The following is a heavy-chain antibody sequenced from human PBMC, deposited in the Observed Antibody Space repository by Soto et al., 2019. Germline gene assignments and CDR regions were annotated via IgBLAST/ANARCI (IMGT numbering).Heavy chain of an antibody. Sequence: ASVKVSCKASGYTFTSYHMHWVRQAPGQGLEWMGIINPSGGSTSYAQKFQGRVTMTRDTSTSTVYMELSSLRSEDTAVYYCARDVGYCSGGSCYFNDAFDIWGQGTMVTVSS. V-gene: IGHV1-46*03. CDR1: GYTFTSYH. CDR3: ARDVGYCSGGSCYFNDAFDI. CDR2: INPSGGST. J-gene: IGHJ3*02. D-gene: IGHD2-15*01.